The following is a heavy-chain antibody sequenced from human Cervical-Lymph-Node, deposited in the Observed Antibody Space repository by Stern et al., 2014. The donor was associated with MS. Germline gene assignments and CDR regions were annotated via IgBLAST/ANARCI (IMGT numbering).Heavy chain of an antibody. D-gene: IGHD3-22*01. V-gene: IGHV3-23*04. CDR2: ISGSGRSI. CDR3: AKQYFDSSGYSYYYGMDV. CDR1: GFTFNKYA. J-gene: IGHJ6*02. Sequence: EVQLEESGGDLVQPGGSLRLSCAASGFTFNKYAINWVRQAPGKGLEWVSTISGSGRSIYYADSVKGRFTISRDNSENTLYLQMYSLRAEDTAIYYCAKQYFDSSGYSYYYGMDVWGQGTTVTVSS.